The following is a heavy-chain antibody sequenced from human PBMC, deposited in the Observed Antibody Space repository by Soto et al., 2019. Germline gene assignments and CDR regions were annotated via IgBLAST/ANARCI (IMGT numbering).Heavy chain of an antibody. Sequence: GGSLRLSCAASGFTFDDYTMHWVRQAPGKGLEWVSLISWDGGSTYYADSVKGRFTISRDNSKNSLYLQMNSLRTEDTALYYCAKDSLPGIAAAGNNWFDPWGQGTLVTVSS. V-gene: IGHV3-43*01. D-gene: IGHD6-13*01. CDR3: AKDSLPGIAAAGNNWFDP. CDR2: ISWDGGST. J-gene: IGHJ5*02. CDR1: GFTFDDYT.